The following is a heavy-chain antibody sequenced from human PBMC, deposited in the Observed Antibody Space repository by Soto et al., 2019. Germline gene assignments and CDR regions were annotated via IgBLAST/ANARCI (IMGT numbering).Heavy chain of an antibody. CDR3: AHYPLAAAGIAY. V-gene: IGHV2-5*01. CDR2: VYWNDDK. Sequence: SGPTLVNPTQTLTLTCTFSGFSLSTSQVGVGWIRQPPGKALEWLAHVYWNDDKYYSLSLKSRLTISKDTSKSQVVLAMTNMDPVDTATYYCAHYPLAAAGIAYWGQGTLVTVSS. J-gene: IGHJ4*02. D-gene: IGHD6-13*01. CDR1: GFSLSTSQVG.